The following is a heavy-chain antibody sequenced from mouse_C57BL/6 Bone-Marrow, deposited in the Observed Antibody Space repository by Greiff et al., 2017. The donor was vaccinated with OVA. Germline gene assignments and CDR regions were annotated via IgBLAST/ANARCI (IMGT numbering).Heavy chain of an antibody. V-gene: IGHV1-31*01. CDR2: IYPYNGVS. CDR3: ARSTVVATPYAMDY. J-gene: IGHJ4*01. CDR1: GYSFTGYY. Sequence: EVMLVESGPELVKPGASVKISCKASGYSFTGYYMHWVKQSHGNILDWIGYIYPYNGVSSYNQKFKGKATLTVDKSSSTAYMELRSLTSEDSAVYYCARSTVVATPYAMDYWGQGTSVTVSS. D-gene: IGHD1-1*01.